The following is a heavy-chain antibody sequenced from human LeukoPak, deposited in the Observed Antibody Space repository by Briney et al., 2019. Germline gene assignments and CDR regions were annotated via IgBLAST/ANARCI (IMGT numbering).Heavy chain of an antibody. Sequence: SETLSLTCTVSGGSISSGDYYWSWIRQPPGKGLEWIGYIYYSGSTYYNPSLKSRVTISVDTSKNQFSLKLSSVTAADTAVYYSARDLLNEGNHLDYGGQGTLVTVSS. J-gene: IGHJ4*02. V-gene: IGHV4-30-4*01. D-gene: IGHD4-23*01. CDR3: ARDLLNEGNHLDY. CDR1: GGSISSGDYY. CDR2: IYYSGST.